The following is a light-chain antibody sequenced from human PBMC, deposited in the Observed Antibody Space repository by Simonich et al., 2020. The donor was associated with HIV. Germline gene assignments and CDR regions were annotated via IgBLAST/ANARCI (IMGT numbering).Light chain of an antibody. CDR3: QQFNSYPQT. CDR1: QGISSA. Sequence: AIQLTQSPSSLSASVGNRVTITCRANQGISSALAWYQQKPGKAPKLLIYDASSLESGVPSRFSGSGSGTDFTLTISSLQPEDFATYYCQQFNSYPQTFGQGTRLEIK. V-gene: IGKV1-13*02. CDR2: DAS. J-gene: IGKJ5*01.